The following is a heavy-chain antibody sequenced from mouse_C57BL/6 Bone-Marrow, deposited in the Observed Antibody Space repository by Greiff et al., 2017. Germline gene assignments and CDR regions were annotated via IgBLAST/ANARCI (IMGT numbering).Heavy chain of an antibody. J-gene: IGHJ4*01. CDR1: GFTFSNYW. Sequence: EVKVVESGGGLVQPGGSMKLSCVASGFTFSNYWMNWVRQSPEKGLEWVAQIRLKSDNYATHYAESVKGRFTISRDDSKSSVYLQMNNLRAEDTGIYYCTINWDDYAMDYGGQGTSVTVSS. CDR3: TINWDDYAMDY. D-gene: IGHD4-1*02. CDR2: IRLKSDNYAT. V-gene: IGHV6-3*01.